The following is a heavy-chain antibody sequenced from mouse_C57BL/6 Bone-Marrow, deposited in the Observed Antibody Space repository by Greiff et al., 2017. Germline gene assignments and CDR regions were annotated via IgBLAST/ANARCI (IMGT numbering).Heavy chain of an antibody. CDR1: GYTFTSYW. Sequence: QVQLQQSGAELAKPGASVKLSCKASGYTFTSYWMHWVKQRPGQGLEWIGYINPSSGYTKYNQKFKDKATLTADKSSSTAYMQLSSLTYEDSAVYYCATKPPYYYGSSYVDAMAYWGQGTSVTVSS. V-gene: IGHV1-7*01. CDR3: ATKPPYYYGSSYVDAMAY. D-gene: IGHD1-1*01. J-gene: IGHJ4*01. CDR2: INPSSGYT.